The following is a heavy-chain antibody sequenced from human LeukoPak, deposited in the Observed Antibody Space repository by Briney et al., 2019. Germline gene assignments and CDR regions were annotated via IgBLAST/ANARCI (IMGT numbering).Heavy chain of an antibody. CDR2: ISGSGGST. CDR1: GFTFSNYA. CDR3: TKGTIWLPFDY. J-gene: IGHJ4*02. D-gene: IGHD5-18*01. V-gene: IGHV3-23*01. Sequence: GGSLRLSCAASGFTFSNYAMSWARQASGKGLEWVSAISGSGGSTYYADSVKGRFTISRDNSKNTLYLQMNSLRAEDTAVYYCTKGTIWLPFDYWGQGTLVTVSS.